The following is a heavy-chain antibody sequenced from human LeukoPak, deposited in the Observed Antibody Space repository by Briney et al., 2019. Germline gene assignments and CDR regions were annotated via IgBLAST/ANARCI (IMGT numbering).Heavy chain of an antibody. Sequence: GGSLRLSCAASGFTFSSYAMNWVRQAPGKGLEWVSAINGRGDNTYYADSVKGRFTISRDNSKSTLFLQMNSLRAEDTAIYYCAKDRASPGFNLFDPWGQGTLVTVSS. CDR2: INGRGDNT. CDR1: GFTFSSYA. D-gene: IGHD5-12*01. V-gene: IGHV3-23*01. CDR3: AKDRASPGFNLFDP. J-gene: IGHJ5*02.